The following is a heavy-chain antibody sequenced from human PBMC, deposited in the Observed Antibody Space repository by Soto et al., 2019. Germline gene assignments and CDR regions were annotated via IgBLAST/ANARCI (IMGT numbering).Heavy chain of an antibody. Sequence: QVQLVQSGAEVKKPGSSVKVSCKASGGTFSSYAISWVRQAPGQGLEWMGGIIPIFGTANYAQKFQGRVTITADESTTNAYRELISLSSEDTAVDYCARRSNPLWFSGYDYGMDVWGQGTTVTVSS. V-gene: IGHV1-69*01. CDR1: GGTFSSYA. CDR3: ARRSNPLWFSGYDYGMDV. J-gene: IGHJ6*02. CDR2: IIPIFGTA. D-gene: IGHD3-9*01.